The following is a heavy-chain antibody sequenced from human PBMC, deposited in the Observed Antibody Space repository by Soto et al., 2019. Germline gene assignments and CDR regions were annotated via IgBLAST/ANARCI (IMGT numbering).Heavy chain of an antibody. J-gene: IGHJ4*02. Sequence: SETLSLTCTVSGGSISSYYWSWIRQPPGKGLEWIGYIYYSGSTNYNPSLKSRVTISVDTSKNQFSLKLSSVTAADTAVYYCARGIPPSYYYGSGSYSDYWGQGTLVTVSS. V-gene: IGHV4-59*08. D-gene: IGHD3-10*01. CDR3: ARGIPPSYYYGSGSYSDY. CDR2: IYYSGST. CDR1: GGSISSYY.